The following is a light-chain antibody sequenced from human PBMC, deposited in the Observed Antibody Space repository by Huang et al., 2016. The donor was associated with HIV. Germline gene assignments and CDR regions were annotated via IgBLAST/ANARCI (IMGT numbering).Light chain of an antibody. CDR2: AAS. Sequence: DIQMTQSPSSLSASVGDRVTITCRASQGISNYLAWYQQKPGKGPKLMIYAASTLQSGVPSRFIGRGSRTDFTLTISSLQLEAVATYYCQKYNSAPPTFGGGTKVEIK. CDR3: QKYNSAPPT. V-gene: IGKV1-27*01. J-gene: IGKJ4*01. CDR1: QGISNY.